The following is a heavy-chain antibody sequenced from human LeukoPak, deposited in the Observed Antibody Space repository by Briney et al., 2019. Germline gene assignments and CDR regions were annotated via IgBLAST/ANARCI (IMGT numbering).Heavy chain of an antibody. CDR2: IYTSGST. Sequence: PSETLSLTCTVSGGSISSYYWSWIRQPAGKGLEWIGRIYTSGSTNYNPSLKSRVTMSVDTSKNQFSLKLSSVTAADTAVYYCARGRYYYDSSDPAYSDYWGQGTLVTVSS. J-gene: IGHJ4*02. V-gene: IGHV4-4*07. CDR3: ARGRYYYDSSDPAYSDY. D-gene: IGHD3-22*01. CDR1: GGSISSYY.